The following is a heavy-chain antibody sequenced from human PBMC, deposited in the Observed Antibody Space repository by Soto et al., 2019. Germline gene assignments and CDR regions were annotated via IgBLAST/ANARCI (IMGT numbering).Heavy chain of an antibody. CDR2: VKSKTDGGTT. V-gene: IGHV3-15*07. CDR3: TTDSYITSIIVRFDY. Sequence: PGGSLRLSCAASGFTFSNAWINWVRQTPGKGLEWVGCVKSKTDGGTTDFAAPVKGKFAISRDDSKNMVYLEMNSLKTEDTAIYYCTTDSYITSIIVRFDYWGHGTLVTVSS. D-gene: IGHD3-22*01. CDR1: GFTFSNAW. J-gene: IGHJ4*01.